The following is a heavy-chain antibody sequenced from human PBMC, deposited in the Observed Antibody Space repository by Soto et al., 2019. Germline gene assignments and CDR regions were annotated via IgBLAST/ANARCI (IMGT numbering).Heavy chain of an antibody. CDR3: ARSMTTVTDDAFDI. V-gene: IGHV3-11*01. J-gene: IGHJ3*02. CDR2: ISSSGSTI. CDR1: GFTFSDYY. Sequence: GGSLRLSCAASGFTFSDYYRSWIRQAPGKGLEWVSYISSSGSTIYYADSVKGRFTISRDNAKNSLYLQMNSLRAEDTAVYYCARSMTTVTDDAFDIWGQGTMVTVSS. D-gene: IGHD4-17*01.